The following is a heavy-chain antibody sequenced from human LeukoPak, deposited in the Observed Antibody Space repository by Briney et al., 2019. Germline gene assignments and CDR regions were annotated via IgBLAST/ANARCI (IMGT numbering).Heavy chain of an antibody. V-gene: IGHV1-2*02. D-gene: IGHD3-9*01. CDR2: INPNSGGT. Sequence: ASVKVSCKASGYTFTGYYMHWVRQAPGQGLEWMGWINPNSGGTNYAQKFQGRVTMTRDTSISTAYMELSRLRSDDTAVYYCARDTYDILTGYYEVWGQGTLVTVSS. CDR1: GYTFTGYY. J-gene: IGHJ4*02. CDR3: ARDTYDILTGYYEV.